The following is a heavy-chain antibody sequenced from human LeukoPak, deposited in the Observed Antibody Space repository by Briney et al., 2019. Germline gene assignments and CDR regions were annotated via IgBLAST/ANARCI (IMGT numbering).Heavy chain of an antibody. CDR2: FDPEDGET. Sequence: ASVKVSCKVSGYTLTELSMDWVRQAPGKGLEWMGGFDPEDGETIYAQKFQGRVTMTEATSTDTAYMELSSLRSEDTAVYYCATVPFYGDYADDAFDIWGQGTMVTVSS. D-gene: IGHD4-17*01. V-gene: IGHV1-24*01. CDR1: GYTLTELS. CDR3: ATVPFYGDYADDAFDI. J-gene: IGHJ3*02.